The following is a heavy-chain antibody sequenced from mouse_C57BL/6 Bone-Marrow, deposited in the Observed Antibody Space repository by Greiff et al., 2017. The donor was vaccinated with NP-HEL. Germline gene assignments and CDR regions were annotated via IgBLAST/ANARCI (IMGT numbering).Heavy chain of an antibody. Sequence: QVQLKESGAELVRPGTSVKMSCKASGYTFTNYWIGWAKQRPGHGLEWIGDIYPGGGYTNYNEKFKGKATLTADKSSSTAYMQFSSLTSEDSAIYYCARGPHYDLYFDYWSQGTTLTVSS. CDR2: IYPGGGYT. CDR1: GYTFTNYW. D-gene: IGHD2-4*01. CDR3: ARGPHYDLYFDY. J-gene: IGHJ2*01. V-gene: IGHV1-63*01.